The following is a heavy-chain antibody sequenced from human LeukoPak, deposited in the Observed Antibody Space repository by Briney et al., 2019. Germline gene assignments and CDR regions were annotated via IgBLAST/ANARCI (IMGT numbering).Heavy chain of an antibody. CDR2: IKEDGSDT. CDR1: GFTFSTYW. D-gene: IGHD2-15*01. V-gene: IGHV3-7*01. CDR3: EGDRAYSQFDY. J-gene: IGHJ4*02. Sequence: QPGGSLRLSCAASGFTFSTYWMDWVRQAPGKGLEWVASIKEDGSDTNYVGSVRGRFTVSRDNTKDSLYPQMNSLRADDTAVYYCEGDRAYSQFDYWGQGTLVTVSS.